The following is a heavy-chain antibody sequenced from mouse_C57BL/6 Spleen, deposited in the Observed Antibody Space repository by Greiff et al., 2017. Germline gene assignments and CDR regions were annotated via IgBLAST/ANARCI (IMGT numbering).Heavy chain of an antibody. CDR2: INPNNGGT. CDR1: GYTFTDYN. Sequence: EVKLMESGPELVKPGASVKIPCKASGYTFTDYNMDWVKQSHGKSLEWIGDINPNNGGTIYNQKFKGKATLTVDKSSSTAYMELRSLTSEDTAVYYCARGGIVAHYAMDYWGQGTSVTVSS. CDR3: ARGGIVAHYAMDY. V-gene: IGHV1-18*01. D-gene: IGHD1-1*01. J-gene: IGHJ4*01.